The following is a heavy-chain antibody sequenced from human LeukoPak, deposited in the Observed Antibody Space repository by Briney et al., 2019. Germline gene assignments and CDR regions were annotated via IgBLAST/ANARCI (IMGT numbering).Heavy chain of an antibody. Sequence: ASVKVSCKASGYTFTSYDINWVRQDTGQGLEWMGWMNPNTGNTGYAQKFQGRVTMTRNTSISTAYMELSSLRSEDTAVYYCARGLGYSGYTFDYWGQGTLVTVSS. CDR1: GYTFTSYD. D-gene: IGHD5-12*01. J-gene: IGHJ4*02. V-gene: IGHV1-8*01. CDR2: MNPNTGNT. CDR3: ARGLGYSGYTFDY.